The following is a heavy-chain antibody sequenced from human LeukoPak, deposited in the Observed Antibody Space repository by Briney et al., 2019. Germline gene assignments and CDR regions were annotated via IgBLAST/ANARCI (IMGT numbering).Heavy chain of an antibody. D-gene: IGHD3-10*01. J-gene: IGHJ4*02. Sequence: PGGSLRLSCAASGFSFDAYAMSWVRQAPGKGLEWVASISETGRTTSYTDSVKGRFTISRDKSKSTLHLQMNRLRAEDTALYYCAKDHDNTHFYYYFDSCGQGTLVTVSS. CDR2: ISETGRTT. CDR3: AKDHDNTHFYYYFDS. V-gene: IGHV3-23*01. CDR1: GFSFDAYA.